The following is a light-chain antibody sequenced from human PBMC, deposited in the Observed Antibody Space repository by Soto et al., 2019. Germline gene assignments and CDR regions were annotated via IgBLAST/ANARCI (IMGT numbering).Light chain of an antibody. CDR2: DAS. Sequence: QSPDTLSVSLGERATLSCRASQSISSKLAWYQQRPGKAPNLLIVDASSLESGVPSRFSGSGSGTDFTLTISRLEPEDFAVYYCQQYDSSPITFGQGTRLEIK. CDR3: QQYDSSPIT. CDR1: QSISSK. J-gene: IGKJ5*01. V-gene: IGKV1-5*01.